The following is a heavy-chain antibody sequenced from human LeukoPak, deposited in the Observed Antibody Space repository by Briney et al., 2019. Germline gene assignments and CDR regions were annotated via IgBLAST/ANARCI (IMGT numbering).Heavy chain of an antibody. D-gene: IGHD3-22*01. CDR1: GGTFSSYA. V-gene: IGHV1-69*13. Sequence: ASVKVSCKASGGTFSSYAISWVRQAPGQGLEWMGGIIPIFGTANYAQKFQGRVTITADESTSTAYMELSSLRSEDTAVYYCAGALTDSSGYYYFGNWFDPWGQGTLVTVSS. J-gene: IGHJ5*02. CDR2: IIPIFGTA. CDR3: AGALTDSSGYYYFGNWFDP.